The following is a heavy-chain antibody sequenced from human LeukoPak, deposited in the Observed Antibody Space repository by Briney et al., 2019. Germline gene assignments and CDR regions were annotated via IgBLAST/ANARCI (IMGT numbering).Heavy chain of an antibody. J-gene: IGHJ4*02. D-gene: IGHD2-15*01. CDR3: IASGSTFDS. Sequence: GGSLRLSCAASGFTFSSYSMYWVRQAPGKGLEWVSSISSSSSYIYYADSVKGRFTISRHNSKNTLYLQMNSLRAEDTAVYYCIASGSTFDSWGQGTLVTVSS. V-gene: IGHV3-21*04. CDR2: ISSSSSYI. CDR1: GFTFSSYS.